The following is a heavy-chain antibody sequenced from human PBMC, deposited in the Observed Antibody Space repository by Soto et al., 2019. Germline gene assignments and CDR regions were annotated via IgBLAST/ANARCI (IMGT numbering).Heavy chain of an antibody. V-gene: IGHV4-30-4*01. J-gene: IGHJ4*02. CDR1: GGSISSGYYY. D-gene: IGHD1-1*01. CDR2: IYYSGNT. Sequence: SETLSLTCSVSGGSISSGYYYWSWIRQPPGKGLEWIGNIYYSGNTYYNPSLKSRLIISIDTSKNQFSLKVSSVTAADTAVYYCARHRNWKVDYWGQGTLVTVSS. CDR3: ARHRNWKVDY.